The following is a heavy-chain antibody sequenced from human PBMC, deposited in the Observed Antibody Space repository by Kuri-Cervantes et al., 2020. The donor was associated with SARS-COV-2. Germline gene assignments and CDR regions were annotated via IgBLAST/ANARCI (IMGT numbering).Heavy chain of an antibody. CDR1: GGSISSYY. CDR3: ASPRLPQFEAFDI. CDR2: IYYSGSA. V-gene: IGHV4-59*01. J-gene: IGHJ3*02. D-gene: IGHD3-10*01. Sequence: SETLSLTCTVSGGSISSYYWSWIRQPPGKGLEWIGYIYYSGSANYDPSLKSRVTISVDTSKNQFSLKLSSVTAADTAVYYCASPRLPQFEAFDIWGQGTMVTVSS.